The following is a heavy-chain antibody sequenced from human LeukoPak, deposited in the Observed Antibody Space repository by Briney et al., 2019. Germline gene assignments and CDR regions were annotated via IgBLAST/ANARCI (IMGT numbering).Heavy chain of an antibody. CDR1: GFIFSSYW. V-gene: IGHV3-74*01. J-gene: IGHJ4*02. Sequence: GGSLRLSCAASGFIFSSYWIHRVRQAPGKGLEWVSRINSDGTNTRYADFVMGRFTISRDNTKKTLYLQMNSLRAEDTAVYYCAREILYGDSVGFDYWGQGTLVTVSS. CDR3: AREILYGDSVGFDY. D-gene: IGHD4-17*01. CDR2: INSDGTNT.